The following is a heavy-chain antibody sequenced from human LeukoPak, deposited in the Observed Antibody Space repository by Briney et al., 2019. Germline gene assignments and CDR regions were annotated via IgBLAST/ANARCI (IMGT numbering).Heavy chain of an antibody. CDR1: GFTFSSYG. CDR2: ISYDGSNK. J-gene: IGHJ4*02. V-gene: IGHV3-30*18. Sequence: PGRSLRLSCAASGFTFSSYGMHWVRQAPGKGLEWVAVISYDGSNKYYADSVKGRFTISRDNSKNTLYLQMNSLRAEDTAMYYCAKEGRYCSGGSCYSSWGQGTLVTVSS. CDR3: AKEGRYCSGGSCYSS. D-gene: IGHD2-15*01.